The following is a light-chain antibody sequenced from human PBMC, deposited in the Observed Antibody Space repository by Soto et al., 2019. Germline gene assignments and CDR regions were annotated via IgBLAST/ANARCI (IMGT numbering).Light chain of an antibody. CDR1: SSNIGAGYD. Sequence: QSVLTQPPSVSGAPGQRVTISCTGSSSNIGAGYDVHWYQHLPGTAPKLLIYGNSNRPSGVPDRFSGSKSGTSASLAITGLQDEDEADYYCQSYDSSLSAYVFGTGTKVTVL. CDR3: QSYDSSLSAYV. CDR2: GNS. V-gene: IGLV1-40*01. J-gene: IGLJ1*01.